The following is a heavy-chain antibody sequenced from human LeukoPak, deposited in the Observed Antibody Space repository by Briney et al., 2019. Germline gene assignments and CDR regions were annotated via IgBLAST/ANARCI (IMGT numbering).Heavy chain of an antibody. V-gene: IGHV3-9*01. D-gene: IGHD5-18*01. CDR3: AKAGGSAYSYKYFDY. CDR1: GFTFDDYA. Sequence: PGRSLRLSCAASGFTFDDYAMHWVRQAPGKGLEWVSGITWNSGSIGYADSVKGRFTISRDNAKNSLYLQMNSLRAEDTALYYCAKAGGSAYSYKYFDYWGQGTLVTVSS. J-gene: IGHJ4*02. CDR2: ITWNSGSI.